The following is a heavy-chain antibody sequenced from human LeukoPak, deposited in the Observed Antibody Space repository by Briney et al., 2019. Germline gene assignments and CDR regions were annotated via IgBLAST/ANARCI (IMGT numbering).Heavy chain of an antibody. V-gene: IGHV4-39*01. Sequence: SETLSLTCTVSGGSITIADYWWAWIRQPPGKGLEWTASIYYSGSTHYNPALKSRVYISVDTSKGQFSLKLSSVTAADTAVYYCARQIGRGLWAFDYWGQGTPVTVSS. CDR2: IYYSGST. CDR3: ARQIGRGLWAFDY. J-gene: IGHJ4*02. D-gene: IGHD2-21*01. CDR1: GGSITIADYW.